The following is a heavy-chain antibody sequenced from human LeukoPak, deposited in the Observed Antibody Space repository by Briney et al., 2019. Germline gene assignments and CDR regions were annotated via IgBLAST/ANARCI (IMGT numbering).Heavy chain of an antibody. V-gene: IGHV3-53*01. CDR2: IYSGGST. CDR1: GFTVSSNY. CDR3: ARETDYGDYGAFDP. J-gene: IGHJ5*02. D-gene: IGHD4-17*01. Sequence: GGSLRLSCAASGFTVSSNYMSWVRQAPGKGLEWVSVIYSGGSTYYADSVKGRFTISRDNSKNTLYLQMNSLRAEDTAVYYCARETDYGDYGAFDPWGQGTLVTVSS.